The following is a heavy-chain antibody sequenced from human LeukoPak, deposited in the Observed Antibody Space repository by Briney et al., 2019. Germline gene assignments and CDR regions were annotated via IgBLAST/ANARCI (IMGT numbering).Heavy chain of an antibody. J-gene: IGHJ4*02. CDR3: AREPKPSPDIYGDYYDTGGSPS. CDR1: GFTFSSYE. V-gene: IGHV3-48*03. D-gene: IGHD3-22*01. CDR2: ISSSVSTI. Sequence: GGSLRLSCAASGFTFSSYEMNWVRQAPGKGLEWISYISSSVSTIYYADSVKGRFTISRDNAMNSLYLQMNSLRAEDTAVYYCAREPKPSPDIYGDYYDTGGSPSWGQGTQVTVSS.